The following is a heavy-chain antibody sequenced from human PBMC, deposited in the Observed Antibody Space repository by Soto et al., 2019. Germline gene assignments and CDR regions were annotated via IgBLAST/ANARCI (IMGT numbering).Heavy chain of an antibody. Sequence: SETLSLTCTDHGGTLRGAYWTWIRYSPGKGLDWLGDITHVGITNYNPYLKGRISIPVDTSKSHFSLKLSSFTAADTTVYYRARANDVWGGSQQPIASGRQGTTVAVSS. CDR1: GGTLRGAY. CDR2: ITHVGIT. V-gene: IGHV4-34*01. J-gene: IGHJ5*01. CDR3: ARANDVWGGSQQPIAS. D-gene: IGHD2-15*01.